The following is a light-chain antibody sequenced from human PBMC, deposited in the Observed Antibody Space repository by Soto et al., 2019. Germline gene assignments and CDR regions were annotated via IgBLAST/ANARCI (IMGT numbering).Light chain of an antibody. CDR3: QQYYSNPFT. Sequence: DIVMTQSPDSLAVSMGERATINCKCSQSVLYSSNNENYLAWYQQKPGQPPKLLIFWASTRESGVPDRFSGSGSGTDFTLTISSLQAEDVAVYYCQQYYSNPFTFGPGTKVDIK. J-gene: IGKJ3*01. CDR1: QSVLYSSNNENY. CDR2: WAS. V-gene: IGKV4-1*01.